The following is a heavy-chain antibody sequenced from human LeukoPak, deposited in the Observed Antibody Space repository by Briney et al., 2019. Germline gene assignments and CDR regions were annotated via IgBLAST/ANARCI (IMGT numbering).Heavy chain of an antibody. V-gene: IGHV1-58*01. CDR1: GFTFTSSA. CDR2: IVVGSGNT. J-gene: IGHJ4*02. Sequence: SVNVSCKASGFTFTSSAVQWVRPARGQRLEWIGWIVVGSGNTNYAQKFQERVTITRDMSTSTAYMELSSLGSEDTAVYYCAADILSSLNYFDYWGQGTLVTVSS. CDR3: AADILSSLNYFDY.